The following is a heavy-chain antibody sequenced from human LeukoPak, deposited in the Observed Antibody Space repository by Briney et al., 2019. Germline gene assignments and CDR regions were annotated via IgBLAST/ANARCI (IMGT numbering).Heavy chain of an antibody. CDR3: AREHGDYDGGFDP. V-gene: IGHV4-61*02. J-gene: IGHJ5*02. Sequence: SETLSLTCTVSGDSISSGDYYWSWIRQPAGKGLEWIGRISSSGSTDYNPSLKSRVTISVDTSKNQFSLKLSSVTAADTAVYYCAREHGDYDGGFDPWGQGTLVTVSS. CDR2: ISSSGST. D-gene: IGHD4-17*01. CDR1: GDSISSGDYY.